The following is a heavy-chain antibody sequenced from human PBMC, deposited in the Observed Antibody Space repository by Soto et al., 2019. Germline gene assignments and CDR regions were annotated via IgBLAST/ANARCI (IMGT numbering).Heavy chain of an antibody. CDR3: AKITRS. V-gene: IGHV3-23*01. D-gene: IGHD3-3*01. J-gene: IGHJ5*02. CDR1: GFTISSSA. CDR2: ISGDGKAT. Sequence: EVQVLESGGGLVQPGGSLRLSCAASGFTISSSAMTWVRQAPGKGLEWISSISGDGKATYYADSVKGRFTISRDSSKTTLYLQMNGLRVEDTAKYFCAKITRSWGRGTLVTVAS.